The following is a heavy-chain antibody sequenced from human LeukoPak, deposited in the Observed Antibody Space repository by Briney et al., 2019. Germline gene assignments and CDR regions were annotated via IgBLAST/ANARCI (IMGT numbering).Heavy chain of an antibody. J-gene: IGHJ4*02. CDR2: LYTDDTT. CDR3: ARGGVNYWNPRY. V-gene: IGHV3-53*01. CDR1: GFTVSGFY. D-gene: IGHD1-1*01. Sequence: GGSLRLSCVASGFTVSGFYMSWLRQAPGRGLEWVSLLYTDDTTFYADSVEGRFTIPRDDSTNTIYLQMNSLRVEDTALYYCARGGVNYWNPRYWGQGTIVTVSS.